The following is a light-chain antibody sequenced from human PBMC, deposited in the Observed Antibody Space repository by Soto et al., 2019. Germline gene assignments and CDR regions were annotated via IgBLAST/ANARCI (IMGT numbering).Light chain of an antibody. CDR2: GNS. J-gene: IGLJ1*01. CDR1: SSNIGAGYD. Sequence: QSVLTQPPSVSGAPGQRVTISCTWSSSNIGAGYDVHWYQQLPGTAPKLLIYGNSNRPSGVPDRFSGSKSGTSASLAITGLQAEDVADYYCQSYDSSLSGSGVFGTGTKLTV. V-gene: IGLV1-40*01. CDR3: QSYDSSLSGSGV.